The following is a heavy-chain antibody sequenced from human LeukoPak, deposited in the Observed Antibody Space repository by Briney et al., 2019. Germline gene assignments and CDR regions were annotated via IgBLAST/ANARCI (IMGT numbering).Heavy chain of an antibody. CDR3: AIFDFLFGEINNWFDP. CDR1: GYSFTSYW. V-gene: IGHV5-51*01. Sequence: GESLKISCKGSGYSFTSYWIGWVRQMPGKGLEWMGIIYPGDSDTRYSPSFQGQVTISADKSISTAYLQWSSLKASDTAMYYCAIFDFLFGEINNWFDPWGQGTLVTVSS. CDR2: IYPGDSDT. J-gene: IGHJ5*02. D-gene: IGHD3-16*01.